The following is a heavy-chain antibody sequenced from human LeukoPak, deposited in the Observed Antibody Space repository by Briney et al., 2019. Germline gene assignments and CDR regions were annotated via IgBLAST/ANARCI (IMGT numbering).Heavy chain of an antibody. CDR2: INSDGSST. CDR3: ARAVDTAMVIGYYFDY. J-gene: IGHJ4*02. CDR1: GFTFSSYW. Sequence: GGSLRLSCAASGFTFSSYWMHWVRQAPGMGLVWVSRINSDGSSTSYADSVKGRFTISRDNAKNTLYLQMNSLRAEDTAVYYCARAVDTAMVIGYYFDYWGQGTLVTVSS. D-gene: IGHD5-18*01. V-gene: IGHV3-74*01.